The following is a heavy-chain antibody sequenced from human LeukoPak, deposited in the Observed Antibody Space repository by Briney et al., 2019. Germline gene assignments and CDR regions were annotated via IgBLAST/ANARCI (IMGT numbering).Heavy chain of an antibody. CDR3: AKEGPGVLGALHYMDV. V-gene: IGHV1-18*01. J-gene: IGHJ6*03. CDR1: GYTFTSYG. D-gene: IGHD3-10*01. Sequence: ASVKVSCKASGYTFTSYGISWVRQAPGQGLEWMGWISAYNGNTNYAQKLQGRVTMTTDTSTSTAYMELRSLRSDDTAVYYCAKEGPGVLGALHYMDVWGKGTTVTISS. CDR2: ISAYNGNT.